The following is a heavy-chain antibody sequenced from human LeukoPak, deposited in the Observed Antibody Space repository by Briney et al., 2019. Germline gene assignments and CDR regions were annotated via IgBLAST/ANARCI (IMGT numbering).Heavy chain of an antibody. CDR3: ARAHMITSYYYYYYMDV. CDR2: IYSSGST. D-gene: IGHD3-16*01. CDR1: GGSIRGYY. V-gene: IGHV4-59*01. Sequence: PSETLSLTCNVSGGSIRGYYWSWIRQPPGKGLEWIGYIYSSGSTNYNPSLKSRVTMSVDTSKNQFSLKVSSVTAADTAVYYCARAHMITSYYYYYYMDVWGKGTTVTVSS. J-gene: IGHJ6*03.